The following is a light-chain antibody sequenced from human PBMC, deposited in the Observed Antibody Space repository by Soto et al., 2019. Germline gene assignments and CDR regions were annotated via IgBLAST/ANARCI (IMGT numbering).Light chain of an antibody. J-gene: IGKJ5*01. CDR1: QSVSSY. V-gene: IGKV3-11*01. CDR2: DAS. CDR3: QQRSNWPIT. Sequence: EVVSKLSAATVSLSKGERATLSFRASQSVSSYLAWYQQKPGQAPRLLIYDASNRATGIPARFSGSGSGTDFTLTISSLEPEDFAVYYCQQRSNWPITFGQGTRLEIK.